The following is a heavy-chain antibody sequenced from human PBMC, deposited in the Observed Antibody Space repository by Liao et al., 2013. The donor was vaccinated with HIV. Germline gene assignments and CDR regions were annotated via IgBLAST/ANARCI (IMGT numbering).Heavy chain of an antibody. CDR1: GGPISSYY. J-gene: IGHJ4*02. CDR3: ARGTDFDY. Sequence: QVQLRESGPGLVKPSETLSLTCSVSGGPISSYYWNWIRQPAGKGPEWIGRIFSSGSTNYNPSLKNRVTMSVDTSEEEFSLKLTSVTAADTAVYYCARGTDFDYWGLGTQVTVSS. CDR2: IFSSGST. V-gene: IGHV4-4*07.